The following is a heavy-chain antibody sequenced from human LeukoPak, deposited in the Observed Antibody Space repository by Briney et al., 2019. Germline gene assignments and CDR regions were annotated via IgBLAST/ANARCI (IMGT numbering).Heavy chain of an antibody. J-gene: IGHJ5*01. Sequence: PWGSLSLSCVVSGFTFSSYAMSWVRQAPGKGLEWVSGISGSGGSTYYADSVKGRFTISRDNTKNTLYLQMNSLRAEDTAVYYCAKDRHAPGRYCRSTSCFPFDSWGQGTLVTVSS. CDR1: GFTFSSYA. CDR3: AKDRHAPGRYCRSTSCFPFDS. V-gene: IGHV3-23*01. CDR2: ISGSGGST. D-gene: IGHD2-2*01.